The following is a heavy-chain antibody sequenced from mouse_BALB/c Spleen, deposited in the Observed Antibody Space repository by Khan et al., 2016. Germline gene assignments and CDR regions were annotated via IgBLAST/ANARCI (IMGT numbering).Heavy chain of an antibody. CDR2: ISYSGST. CDR1: GDSITSGY. V-gene: IGHV3-8*02. J-gene: IGHJ2*01. CDR3: ARYNGYYCDY. D-gene: IGHD2-2*01. Sequence: EVQLQESGPSLVKPSQTLSLTCSVTGDSITSGYWNWIRKFPGNKLEYMGYISYSGSTYYTTSLKSRLTITRDKSKTQYYLQLNSVTTEDTATYYCARYNGYYCDYWGQGTTLTVSS.